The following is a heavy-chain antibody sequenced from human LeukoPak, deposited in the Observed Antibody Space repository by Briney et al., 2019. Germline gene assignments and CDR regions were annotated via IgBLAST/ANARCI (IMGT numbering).Heavy chain of an antibody. CDR2: INPSGGST. CDR1: GYTFTSYY. CDR3: ARSTVTTRRIPYYYYGMDV. J-gene: IGHJ6*02. D-gene: IGHD4-17*01. Sequence: ASVKVSCKASGYTFTSYYMHWVRQAPGQGLEWMGIINPSGGSTSYAQKFQGRVTMTRDTSTSTVYMELSSLRSEDTAVYYCARSTVTTRRIPYYYYGMDVWSQGTTVTVSS. V-gene: IGHV1-46*01.